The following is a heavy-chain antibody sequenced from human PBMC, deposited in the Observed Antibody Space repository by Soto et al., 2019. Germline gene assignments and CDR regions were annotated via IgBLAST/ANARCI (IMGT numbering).Heavy chain of an antibody. V-gene: IGHV1-2*02. D-gene: IGHD3-16*01. CDR3: LGGVATTGHYYGFDV. Sequence: QVQLVQSGAEVKKPGASVKVSCKASGYVFTSYYLHWARQAPGQGLEWMGWINPNTGDTYYARNFGSRISRTRDTSATTASMELWNIRSADTAVYYCLGGVATTGHYYGFDVWGQGTAVNVSS. CDR1: GYVFTSYY. CDR2: INPNTGDT. J-gene: IGHJ6*02.